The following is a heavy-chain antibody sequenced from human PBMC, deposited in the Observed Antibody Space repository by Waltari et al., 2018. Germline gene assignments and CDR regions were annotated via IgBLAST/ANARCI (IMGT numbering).Heavy chain of an antibody. CDR2: INHSGST. CDR3: ARGLKQQPVKNGMDV. Sequence: QVQLQQWGAGLLKPSETLSLTCAVYGGSFSGYYWSWIRQPPGKGLEWIGEINHSGSTNYNPSLKSRVTRSVDTSKNQFSLKLSSVTAADTAVYYCARGLKQQPVKNGMDVWGQGTTVTVSS. CDR1: GGSFSGYY. V-gene: IGHV4-34*01. D-gene: IGHD6-13*01. J-gene: IGHJ6*02.